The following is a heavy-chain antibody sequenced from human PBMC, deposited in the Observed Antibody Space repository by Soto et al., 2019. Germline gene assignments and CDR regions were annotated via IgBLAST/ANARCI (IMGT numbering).Heavy chain of an antibody. CDR2: LYDLDGT. J-gene: IGHJ3*02. CDR3: TTWHLQEHAYDI. CDR1: GFTVSGKKY. Sequence: GGSLRLSCAAFGFTVSGKKYVAWVRQAPGKGLEWVSALYDLDGTYYADSVKGRFTTSSDSSRTTVYLQMNSLRPDDTAVYSCTTWHLQEHAYDIWGQGTMVTVSS. V-gene: IGHV3-53*01. D-gene: IGHD1-1*01.